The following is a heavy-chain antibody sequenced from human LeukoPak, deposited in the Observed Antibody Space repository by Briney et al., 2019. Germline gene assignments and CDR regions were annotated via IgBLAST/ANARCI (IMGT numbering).Heavy chain of an antibody. CDR1: GYSFIDYW. Sequence: GESLKISCKGSGYSFIDYWIAWVRQMPGKGLEWMGIGYPGDSDTTYSPSLQGQVTFSADKSIKTAYLQWTVLRASDTAMYYCAKYDSSGYIDYWGQGTLVTVSS. CDR2: GYPGDSDT. CDR3: AKYDSSGYIDY. D-gene: IGHD6-19*01. V-gene: IGHV5-51*01. J-gene: IGHJ4*02.